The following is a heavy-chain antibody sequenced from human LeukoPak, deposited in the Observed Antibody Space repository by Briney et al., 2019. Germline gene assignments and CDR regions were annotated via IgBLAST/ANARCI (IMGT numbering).Heavy chain of an antibody. V-gene: IGHV3-49*04. CDR2: IASETYGGTA. J-gene: IGHJ4*02. CDR1: GFTFGDYA. CDR3: TRDQTPYY. Sequence: PGGSLRLSCIASGFTFGDYAMTWVRQAPGKGLEWVGFIASETYGGTAEYAASVKGRFTISRDDSKSIAYLQMNSLKTEDTAVYYCTRDQTPYYWGQGTLVTVSS.